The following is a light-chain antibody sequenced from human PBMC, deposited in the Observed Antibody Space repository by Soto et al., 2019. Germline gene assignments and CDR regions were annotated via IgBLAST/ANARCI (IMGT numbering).Light chain of an antibody. CDR3: LQYHNLWA. CDR2: GAS. J-gene: IGKJ1*01. V-gene: IGKV3-15*01. CDR1: QSVSSN. Sequence: EIVLTQSPATLSVSPGERATLSFRASQSVSSNLAWYQQKPGQAPRLLIYGASTRATGIPARFSGSGSGTEFTLTISSLQSEDFTVYSCLQYHNLWAFGQGTKVDI.